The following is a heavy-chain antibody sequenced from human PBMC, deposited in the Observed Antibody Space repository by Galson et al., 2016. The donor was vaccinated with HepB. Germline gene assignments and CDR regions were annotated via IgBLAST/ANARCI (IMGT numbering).Heavy chain of an antibody. CDR3: ARGDGTNWDFDY. CDR1: GFAFSRHS. CDR2: ISGSSDKI. J-gene: IGHJ4*02. D-gene: IGHD7-27*01. V-gene: IGHV3-48*04. Sequence: SLRLCCAVSGFAFSRHSMKWVCQAPGKGLEWLAYISGSSDKIYYGDSVKGRFTISRDNARNLLFLQMDGLRAEDTAVYFCARGDGTNWDFDYWGQGTLVTVSS.